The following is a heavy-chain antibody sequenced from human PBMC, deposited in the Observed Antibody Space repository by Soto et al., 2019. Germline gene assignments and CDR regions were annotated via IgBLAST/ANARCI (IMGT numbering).Heavy chain of an antibody. CDR2: ISNDGSNK. CDR3: ARAPYCSGGNCYSGYFDY. CDR1: GFTFSSYA. J-gene: IGHJ4*02. D-gene: IGHD2-15*01. Sequence: QVQLVESGGGVVQPGRSLRLSCAASGFTFSSYAMQWVRQAPGKGLEWVAIISNDGSNKYYADSVKGRFTISRDNSKNTLYLQMNSLGAEDTAVYYWARAPYCSGGNCYSGYFDYWGQGTLVTVSS. V-gene: IGHV3-30-3*01.